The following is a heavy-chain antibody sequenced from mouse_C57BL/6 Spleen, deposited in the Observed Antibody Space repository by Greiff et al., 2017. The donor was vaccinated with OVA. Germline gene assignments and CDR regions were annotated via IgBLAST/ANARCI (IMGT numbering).Heavy chain of an antibody. J-gene: IGHJ3*01. CDR2: IDPSDSET. V-gene: IGHV1-52*01. CDR1: GYTFTGYW. CDR3: ARIYGNYRGLAY. D-gene: IGHD2-1*01. Sequence: QVQLQQPGAELVRPGSSVKLSCKASGYTFTGYWMPWVKQRPIQGLEWIGNIDPSDSETHSNQKFKDKATLTGDKSSSTAYMQLSRLTSEDSAVYYCARIYGNYRGLAYWGQGTLVTVSA.